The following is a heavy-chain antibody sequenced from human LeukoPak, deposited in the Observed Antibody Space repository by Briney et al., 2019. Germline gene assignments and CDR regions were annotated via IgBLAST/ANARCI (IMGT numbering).Heavy chain of an antibody. CDR3: ATSMVRGILNY. CDR1: GFTFSGYS. CDR2: ISSSSSYI. Sequence: GGSLRLSCAASGFTFSGYSMNWVRQAPGKGLEWVSSISSSSSYIYYADSVKGRFTISRDNAKNSLYLQMNSLRAEDTAVYYCATSMVRGILNYWGQGTLVTVSS. J-gene: IGHJ4*02. D-gene: IGHD3-10*01. V-gene: IGHV3-21*01.